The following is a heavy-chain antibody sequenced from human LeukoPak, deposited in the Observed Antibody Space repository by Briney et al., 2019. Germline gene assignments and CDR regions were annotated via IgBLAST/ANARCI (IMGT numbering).Heavy chain of an antibody. V-gene: IGHV4-34*01. CDR1: GGSFSGYY. CDR2: INHSETN. CDR3: ASAGAWSPVDY. D-gene: IGHD2-15*01. Sequence: SETLSLTCAVYGGSFSGYYWSWLRQSPGKGLEWIGEINHSETNNYNPSLNSRVTISVDTSKNQFSLKLGSVTSADTAVYYCASAGAWSPVDYWGQGTLVTVSS. J-gene: IGHJ4*02.